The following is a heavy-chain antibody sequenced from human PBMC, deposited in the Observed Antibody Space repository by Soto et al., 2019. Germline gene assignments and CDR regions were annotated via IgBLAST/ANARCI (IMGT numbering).Heavy chain of an antibody. J-gene: IGHJ6*02. Sequence: QVQLVQSGAEVKKPGASVKVSCKASGYTFTSYDINWVRQATGQGLEWMGWMNPNSGNTGYAQKFQGRVTMTRNTSISTAYMALSSLRSEDTAVYYCARGAVAGLTHYYYGMDVWGQGTTATVSS. V-gene: IGHV1-8*01. CDR3: ARGAVAGLTHYYYGMDV. CDR2: MNPNSGNT. CDR1: GYTFTSYD. D-gene: IGHD6-19*01.